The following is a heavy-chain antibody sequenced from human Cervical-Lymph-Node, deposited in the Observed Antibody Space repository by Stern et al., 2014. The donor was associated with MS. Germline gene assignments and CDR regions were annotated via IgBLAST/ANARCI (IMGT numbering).Heavy chain of an antibody. CDR3: AIQLERLGGAFDY. CDR2: IIPILGIA. J-gene: IGHJ4*02. D-gene: IGHD1-1*01. V-gene: IGHV1-69*09. Sequence: QVQLVESGAEVKKPGSSVKVSCKASGGTFSSYAISWVRQAPGQGLEWMGRIIPILGIANYAQKFQGRVTITADKSTSTAYMELSSLRSEDTAVYYCAIQLERLGGAFDYWGQGTLVTVSS. CDR1: GGTFSSYA.